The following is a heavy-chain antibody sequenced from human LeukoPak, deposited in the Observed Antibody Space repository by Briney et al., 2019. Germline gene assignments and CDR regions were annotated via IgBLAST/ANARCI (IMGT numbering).Heavy chain of an antibody. CDR3: ARIYTGSSWDYYYYMDV. J-gene: IGHJ6*03. D-gene: IGHD6-13*01. CDR1: GGSFSGYY. V-gene: IGHV4-38-2*01. CDR2: ISHTGSS. Sequence: PSETLSLTCAVYGGSFSGYYWGWIRQPPGKGLEWIGSISHTGSSYYNPSLKSRVTISVDTSKTQFSLKLISVTAADTAVYFCARIYTGSSWDYYYYMDVWGNGTTVTVSS.